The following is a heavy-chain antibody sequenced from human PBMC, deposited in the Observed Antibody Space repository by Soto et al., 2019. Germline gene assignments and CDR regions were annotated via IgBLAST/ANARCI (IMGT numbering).Heavy chain of an antibody. V-gene: IGHV1-69*01. Sequence: QVQLVQSGAEVKKPGSSVKVSCKASGGTFSSYAISWVRQAPGQGLEWMGGIIPMFTTVNYAQKFQGRVTITADESTSTAHMELSSLRSEDTAVYYCARTGGPYSSSYYWFDPWGQGTLVTVSS. D-gene: IGHD6-13*01. J-gene: IGHJ5*02. CDR2: IIPMFTTV. CDR1: GGTFSSYA. CDR3: ARTGGPYSSSYYWFDP.